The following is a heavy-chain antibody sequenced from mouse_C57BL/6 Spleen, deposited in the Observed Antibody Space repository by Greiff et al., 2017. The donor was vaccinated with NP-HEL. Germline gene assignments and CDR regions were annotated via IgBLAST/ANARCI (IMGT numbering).Heavy chain of an antibody. V-gene: IGHV1-80*01. Sequence: VQLQQSGAELVKPGASVKISCKASGYAFSSYWMNWVKQRPGKGLEWIGQIYPGDGDTNYNGKFKGKATLTADKSSSTAYMQLSSLTSEDSAVYFCAREETMITTPCAMDDWGQGASVTVSS. CDR1: GYAFSSYW. CDR3: AREETMITTPCAMDD. CDR2: IYPGDGDT. D-gene: IGHD2-4*01. J-gene: IGHJ4*01.